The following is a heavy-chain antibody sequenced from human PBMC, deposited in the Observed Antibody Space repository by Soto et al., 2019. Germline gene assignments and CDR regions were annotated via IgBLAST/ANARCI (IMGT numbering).Heavy chain of an antibody. D-gene: IGHD2-15*01. CDR3: ARGPLGLLDY. V-gene: IGHV1-69*08. CDR1: GGTFSSFT. Sequence: QVQLVQSGAEVKRPGSSVKVSCEASGGTFSSFTITWVRQAPGQGLEWMGRITPILGTADYAQKFQGRVTITADKSTSTAYMELNSLRSEDTAVYYCARGPLGLLDYWGQGNMVTVSS. J-gene: IGHJ4*02. CDR2: ITPILGTA.